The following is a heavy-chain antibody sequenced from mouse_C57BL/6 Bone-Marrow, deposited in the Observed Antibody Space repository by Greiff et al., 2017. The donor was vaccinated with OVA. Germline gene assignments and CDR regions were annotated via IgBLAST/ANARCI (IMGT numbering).Heavy chain of an antibody. Sequence: VQRQGSGPGLVQPSQSLSITCTVSGFSLTSYGVHWVRQSPGKGLEWLGVIWSGGSTDYNAAFISRLSIIKDNSKSEVFFKMKSLQADDTAIYYCARNWGRFYFDVWGTGTTVTVSS. CDR3: ARNWGRFYFDV. J-gene: IGHJ1*03. CDR1: GFSLTSYG. V-gene: IGHV2-2*01. CDR2: IWSGGST.